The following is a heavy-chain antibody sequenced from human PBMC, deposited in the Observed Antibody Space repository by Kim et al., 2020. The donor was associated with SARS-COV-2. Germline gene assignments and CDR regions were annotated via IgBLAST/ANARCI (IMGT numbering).Heavy chain of an antibody. Sequence: GESLKISCKASGYYFPSYWIAWVRQMPGKGLEWMGIIYPADSNTKYSPSFRGQVTISADTSINTAYLQWSSLRASDTAIYYCARPHYYGSGSPSGYWGQGTLVTVSS. CDR2: IYPADSNT. D-gene: IGHD3-10*01. V-gene: IGHV5-51*01. CDR1: GYYFPSYW. J-gene: IGHJ4*02. CDR3: ARPHYYGSGSPSGY.